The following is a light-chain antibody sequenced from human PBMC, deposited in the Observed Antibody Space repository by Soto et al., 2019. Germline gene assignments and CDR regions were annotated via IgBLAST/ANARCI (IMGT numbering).Light chain of an antibody. J-gene: IGKJ4*01. CDR3: QQRSNWLT. CDR2: DAS. V-gene: IGKV3-11*01. CDR1: QSVSSY. Sequence: EIVLTQSPATLSLSPGERATLSCRASQSVSSYLAWYQQKPDQAPRLLIYDASNRATGIPARFSGSRSGTDFTLTISSLEPEDFAVYYCQQRSNWLTFGGGTKVEIK.